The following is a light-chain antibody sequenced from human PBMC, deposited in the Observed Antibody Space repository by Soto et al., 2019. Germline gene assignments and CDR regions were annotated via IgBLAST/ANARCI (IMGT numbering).Light chain of an antibody. CDR2: RDN. V-gene: IGLV1-47*01. CDR1: SSNFGNNY. J-gene: IGLJ3*02. CDR3: AGWDDSLSGWV. Sequence: QSVLTQPPSASGTPGQRVTIPCSGSSSNFGNNYVYWYQQFPGTAPKLLIYRDNQRPSGVPDRFSGSQSGTSASLAICGLRSEDEADYYSAGWDDSLSGWVFGGGTEVTVL.